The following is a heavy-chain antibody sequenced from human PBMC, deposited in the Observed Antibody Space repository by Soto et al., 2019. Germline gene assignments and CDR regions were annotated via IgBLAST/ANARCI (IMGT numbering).Heavy chain of an antibody. CDR2: IYAGDSET. CDR1: GYTFTSYW. J-gene: IGHJ3*02. CDR3: ARRQVWFGELLHAFDI. V-gene: IGHV5-51*03. Sequence: EVQLVQSGAEVKEPGESLKISCKGSGYTFTSYWIGWVRQMPGKGLEWRGIIYAGDSETSYSPSFQGQVTISADKSISTGYLQWISLKASDTAMYYCARRQVWFGELLHAFDIWGQGTMVTVSS. D-gene: IGHD3-10*01.